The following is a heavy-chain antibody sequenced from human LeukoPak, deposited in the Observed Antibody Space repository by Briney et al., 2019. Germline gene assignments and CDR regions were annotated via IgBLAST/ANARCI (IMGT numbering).Heavy chain of an antibody. J-gene: IGHJ6*03. CDR2: ISYDGSNK. Sequence: GGSLRLSCAASGFTFSSYGMHWVRQAPGKGLERVAVISYDGSNKYYADSVKGRFTISRDNSKNTLYLQMNSLRAEDTAVYYCARGDTAMDLYYYYYMDVWGKGTTVTVSS. V-gene: IGHV3-30*03. CDR1: GFTFSSYG. CDR3: ARGDTAMDLYYYYYMDV. D-gene: IGHD5-18*01.